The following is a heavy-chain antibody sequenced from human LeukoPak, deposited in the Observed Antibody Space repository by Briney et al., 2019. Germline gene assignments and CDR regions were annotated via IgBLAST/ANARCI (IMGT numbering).Heavy chain of an antibody. CDR1: GYSFASYW. CDR2: IYPGDSDT. J-gene: IGHJ4*02. Sequence: GESLKISCKGSGYSFASYWIGWVRQMPGKGLEWMGIIYPGDSDTRNSPSFQGQVTISADKSISTAYLQWSSLKASDTAMYFCARYHRYGDLTLDYWGQGTLVTVSS. CDR3: ARYHRYGDLTLDY. D-gene: IGHD4-17*01. V-gene: IGHV5-51*01.